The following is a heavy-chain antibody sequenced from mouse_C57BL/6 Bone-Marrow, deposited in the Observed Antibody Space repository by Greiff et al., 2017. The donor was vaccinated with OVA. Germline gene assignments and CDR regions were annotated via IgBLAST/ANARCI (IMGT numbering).Heavy chain of an antibody. J-gene: IGHJ1*03. D-gene: IGHD1-1*01. V-gene: IGHV1-19*01. CDR3: ARGLTTDWYFDV. Sequence: EVQLQESGPVLVKPGASVKMSCKASGYTFTDYYMNWVKQSHGKSLEWIGVINPYNGGTSYNQKFKGKATLTVDKSSSTAYMELNSLTSEDSAVYYCARGLTTDWYFDVWGTGTTVTVSS. CDR2: INPYNGGT. CDR1: GYTFTDYY.